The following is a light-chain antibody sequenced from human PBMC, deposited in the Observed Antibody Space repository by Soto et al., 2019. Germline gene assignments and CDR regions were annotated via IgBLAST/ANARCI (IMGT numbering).Light chain of an antibody. Sequence: DIQMTQSPSTVSASVGDRVTITYRASQNINTWLAWYQQKPGKAPKLLILKASSLESGVPSRFSGSGSGTEFTLTISSLQPDDFATYYCHQYNSYSWTFGQGTKVDIK. V-gene: IGKV1-5*03. CDR3: HQYNSYSWT. J-gene: IGKJ1*01. CDR1: QNINTW. CDR2: KAS.